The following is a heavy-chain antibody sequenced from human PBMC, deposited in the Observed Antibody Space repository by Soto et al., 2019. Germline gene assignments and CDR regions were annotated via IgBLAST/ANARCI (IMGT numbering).Heavy chain of an antibody. CDR1: GFTFSSYE. J-gene: IGHJ4*02. CDR2: ISSSGSTI. CDR3: ARDGSGGDYKIFDY. Sequence: PGGSLRLSCAASGFTFSSYEMNWVRQAPGKGLEWVSYISSSGSTIYYADSVKGRFTISRDNAKNSLYLQMNSLRAEDTAVYYCARDGSGGDYKIFDYWGQGTLVTVSS. D-gene: IGHD2-21*02. V-gene: IGHV3-48*03.